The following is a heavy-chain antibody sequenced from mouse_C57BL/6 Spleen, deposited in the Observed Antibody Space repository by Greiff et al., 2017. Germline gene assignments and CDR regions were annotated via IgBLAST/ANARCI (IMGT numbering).Heavy chain of an antibody. CDR1: GYTFTDYN. CDR2: INPNNGGT. Sequence: DVQLQESGPELVKPGASVKMSCKASGYTFTDYNMHWVKQSHGKSLEWIGYINPNNGGTSYNQKFKGKATLTVNKSSSTAYMELRSLTSEDSAVYYCARVRSGTVFAYWGQGTLVTVSA. D-gene: IGHD1-1*01. V-gene: IGHV1-22*01. CDR3: ARVRSGTVFAY. J-gene: IGHJ3*01.